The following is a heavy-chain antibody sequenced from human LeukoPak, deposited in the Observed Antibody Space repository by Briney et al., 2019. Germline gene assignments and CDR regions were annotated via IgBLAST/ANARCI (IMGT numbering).Heavy chain of an antibody. J-gene: IGHJ4*02. V-gene: IGHV3-7*01. D-gene: IGHD5-12*01. CDR3: ARDIRSIVATILDYFDY. CDR2: IKQDGSEK. CDR1: GFTFSSYW. Sequence: GGSLRLSCAASGFTFSSYWMSWVRQAPGKGLEWVANIKQDGSEKYYVDSVKGRFTISRDNAKNSLYLQMNSLRAEDTAVYYCARDIRSIVATILDYFDYWGQGTLVTVSS.